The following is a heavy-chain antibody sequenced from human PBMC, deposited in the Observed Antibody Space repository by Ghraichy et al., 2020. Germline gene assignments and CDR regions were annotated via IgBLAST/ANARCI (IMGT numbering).Heavy chain of an antibody. V-gene: IGHV4-39*01. J-gene: IGHJ4*02. CDR1: GGSISSSSYY. D-gene: IGHD5-18*01. Sequence: SETLSLTCTVSGGSISSSSYYWGWIRQPPGKGLEWIGSIYYSGSTYYNPSLKSRVTISVDTSKNQFSLKLSSVTAADTAVYYCARHFGVDTAMVNFDYWGQGTLVTVSS. CDR2: IYYSGST. CDR3: ARHFGVDTAMVNFDY.